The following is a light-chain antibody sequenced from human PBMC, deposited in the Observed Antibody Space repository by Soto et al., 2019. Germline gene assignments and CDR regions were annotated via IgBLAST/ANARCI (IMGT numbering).Light chain of an antibody. V-gene: IGLV2-14*01. CDR2: DIS. Sequence: QSALTQPASVSGSPGQSITISCTGTSSDVGIYNSISWYQQYPGKAPKLLIHDISNRPSGVSNRFSGSKSGNTASLTISGLQADDEADYYCSSFTSSISYVFGSGTKVTVL. J-gene: IGLJ1*01. CDR3: SSFTSSISYV. CDR1: SSDVGIYNS.